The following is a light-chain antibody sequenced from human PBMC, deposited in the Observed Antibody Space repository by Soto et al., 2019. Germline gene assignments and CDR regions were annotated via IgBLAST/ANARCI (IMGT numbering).Light chain of an antibody. CDR3: QHYDNLAIT. Sequence: DIQMTQSPSSLSASIGDRVTITCQASQDITIHLNWYQQKPGKAPKLLIYGASTLATGAPSRFSGSGSGTDFTFTINSLQPEDVATYYCQHYDNLAITFGQGTRLEIK. V-gene: IGKV1-33*01. CDR2: GAS. CDR1: QDITIH. J-gene: IGKJ5*01.